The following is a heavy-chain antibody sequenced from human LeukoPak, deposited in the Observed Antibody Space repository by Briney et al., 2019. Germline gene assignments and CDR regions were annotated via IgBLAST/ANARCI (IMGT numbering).Heavy chain of an antibody. J-gene: IGHJ4*02. CDR1: GFTFSSYS. V-gene: IGHV3-48*04. CDR3: ARDAGDIAVAGHFDY. CDR2: ISSSSSTI. Sequence: GGSLRLSCAASGFTFSSYSMNWVRQAPGKGLEWVSYISSSSSTIYYADSVKGRFTISRDNAKNSLYLQMNSLRAEDTAVYYCARDAGDIAVAGHFDYWGQGTLVTVSS. D-gene: IGHD6-19*01.